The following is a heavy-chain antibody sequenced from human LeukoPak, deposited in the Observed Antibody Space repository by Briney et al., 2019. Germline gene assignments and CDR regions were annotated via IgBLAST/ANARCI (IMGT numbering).Heavy chain of an antibody. J-gene: IGHJ4*02. V-gene: IGHV3-30*03. CDR1: GFTFSSYG. CDR3: AWVVTATSGFDY. D-gene: IGHD2-21*02. CDR2: ISYDGSNK. Sequence: GGSLRLSCAASGFTFSSYGMHWVRQAPGKGLEWVAVISYDGSNKYYADSVKGRFTISRDNSKNTLYLQMNSLRAEDTAVYYCAWVVTATSGFDYWGQGTLVTVSS.